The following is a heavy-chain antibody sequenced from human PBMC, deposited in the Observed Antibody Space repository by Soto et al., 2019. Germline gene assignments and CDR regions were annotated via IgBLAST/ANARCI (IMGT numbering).Heavy chain of an antibody. V-gene: IGHV1-8*01. Sequence: ASVKVSCKASGYTFTSYDINWVRQAAGQGLEWMGWMNPNSGNTGYAQKFQGRVTMTRNTSISTAYMELSSLRSEDTAVYYCARSPRTYYDILTGLFRRGDYFYGMDVWGPGTTLTVFS. CDR2: MNPNSGNT. CDR3: ARSPRTYYDILTGLFRRGDYFYGMDV. J-gene: IGHJ6*02. CDR1: GYTFTSYD. D-gene: IGHD3-9*01.